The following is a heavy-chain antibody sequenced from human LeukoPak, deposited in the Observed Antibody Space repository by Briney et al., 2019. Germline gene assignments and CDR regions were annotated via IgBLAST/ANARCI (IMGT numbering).Heavy chain of an antibody. V-gene: IGHV1-2*02. CDR1: GYTFTGYY. D-gene: IGHD6-19*01. Sequence: GASVRVSRKASGYTFTGYYMHWVRQAPGQGLEWMAWINPNNGVTNYAQKFQCRVTMTRDTSISAAYLEVSRLRSDDTAVYYCAPSRHGAGWYYFDYWGQGTLVTVAS. CDR2: INPNNGVT. J-gene: IGHJ4*02. CDR3: APSRHGAGWYYFDY.